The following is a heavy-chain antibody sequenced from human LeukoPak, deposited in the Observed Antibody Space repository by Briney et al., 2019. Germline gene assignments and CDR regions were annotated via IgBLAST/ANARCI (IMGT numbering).Heavy chain of an antibody. V-gene: IGHV3-74*01. CDR2: MNTDGSTA. Sequence: GGSLRLSRVASRFTLSRYWMHWVRQAPGARLVWVSGMNTDGSTARKADFVKCRFTTTRDNAKNPLYLKMNSPRAEDTAVYKCTSEYSSGYFYVYWGQGTLVTVSS. J-gene: IGHJ4*02. CDR3: TSEYSSGYFYVY. D-gene: IGHD3-22*01. CDR1: RFTLSRYW.